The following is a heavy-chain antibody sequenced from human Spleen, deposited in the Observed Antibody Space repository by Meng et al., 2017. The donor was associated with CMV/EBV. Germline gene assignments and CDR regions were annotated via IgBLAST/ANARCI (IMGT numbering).Heavy chain of an antibody. CDR2: MNHKTGDT. D-gene: IGHD5/OR15-5a*01. J-gene: IGHJ4*02. CDR3: ARASTHIDY. V-gene: IGHV1-2*02. Sequence: KVSCSASGYTFNGNHLHWVRQAPGQGIEWMGWMNHKTGDTKYAPKFQGRVTMTRDTSINTGYMELRSLKSDDTAVYYCARASTHIDYWAQGTLVTVS. CDR1: GYTFNGNH.